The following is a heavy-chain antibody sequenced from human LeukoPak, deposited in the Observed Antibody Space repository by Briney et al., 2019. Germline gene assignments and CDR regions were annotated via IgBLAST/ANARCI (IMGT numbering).Heavy chain of an antibody. CDR1: GGSISSYY. J-gene: IGHJ1*01. Sequence: SETLSLTCTVSGGSISSYYWSWIRQPPGKGLEWIGYIYYSGSTNYNPSLKIRVTISVDTSKNQFSLKLSSVTAADTAVYYCASNTLDCSGGSCYPGYFQHWGQGTLVTVSS. V-gene: IGHV4-59*01. D-gene: IGHD2-15*01. CDR2: IYYSGST. CDR3: ASNTLDCSGGSCYPGYFQH.